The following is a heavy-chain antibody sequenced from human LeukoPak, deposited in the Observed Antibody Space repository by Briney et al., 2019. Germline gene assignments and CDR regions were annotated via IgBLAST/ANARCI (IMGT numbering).Heavy chain of an antibody. CDR1: GFTFSSYG. CDR3: AREYNGWAFDY. D-gene: IGHD1-1*01. V-gene: IGHV3-66*01. CDR2: IYNTGST. Sequence: GGSLRLSCAASGFTFSSYGMHWVRQAPGKGLEWVSVIYNTGSTYYADSVKGRFTISRDNTKNTLYLQMNSLRAEDTAVYYCAREYNGWAFDYWGQGTLVTVSS. J-gene: IGHJ4*02.